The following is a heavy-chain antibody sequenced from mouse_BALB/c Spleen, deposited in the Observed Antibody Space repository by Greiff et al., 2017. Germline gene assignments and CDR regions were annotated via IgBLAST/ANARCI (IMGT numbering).Heavy chain of an antibody. CDR1: GFNIKDTY. CDR2: IDPANGNT. V-gene: IGHV14-3*02. CDR3: ARAPYSTVGAY. Sequence: VQLQQSGAELVKPGASVKLSCTASGFNIKDTYMHWVKQRPEQGLEWIGRIDPANGNTKYDPKFQGKATITADTSSNTAYLQLSSLTSEDTAVYYCARAPYSTVGAYWGQGTLVTVSA. D-gene: IGHD1-1*01. J-gene: IGHJ3*01.